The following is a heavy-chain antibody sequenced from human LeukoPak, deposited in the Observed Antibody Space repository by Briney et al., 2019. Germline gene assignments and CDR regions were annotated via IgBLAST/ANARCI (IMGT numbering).Heavy chain of an antibody. CDR1: GGSISSSSYY. V-gene: IGHV4-39*01. CDR3: ARGLNDSWTGENY. CDR2: IYYSGST. J-gene: IGHJ4*02. Sequence: SETLSLTCTVSGGSISSSSYYWGWIRQPPGKGLEWIGSIYYSGSTYYNPSLKSRVTISVDTSKNQFSLKVRYVTAADTAVYYCARGLNDSWTGENYWGQGTLVTVSS. D-gene: IGHD3-3*01.